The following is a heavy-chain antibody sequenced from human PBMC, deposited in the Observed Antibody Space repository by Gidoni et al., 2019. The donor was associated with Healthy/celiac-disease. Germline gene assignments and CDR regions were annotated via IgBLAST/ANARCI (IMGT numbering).Heavy chain of an antibody. CDR3: AKEGGNGSGSYYFDY. CDR2: ISGSGGST. Sequence: EVQLLESGGGLVQPGGALRLSCAASGCTFSSYAMSWVRQAPGKGLECVSAISGSGGSTYYADSVKGRFTISRDNSKNTLYLQMNSLRAEDTAVYYCAKEGGNGSGSYYFDYWGQGTLVTVSS. J-gene: IGHJ4*02. D-gene: IGHD3-10*01. CDR1: GCTFSSYA. V-gene: IGHV3-23*01.